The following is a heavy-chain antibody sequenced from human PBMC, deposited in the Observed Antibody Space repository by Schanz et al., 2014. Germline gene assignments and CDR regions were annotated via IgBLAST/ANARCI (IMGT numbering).Heavy chain of an antibody. CDR1: GFTFSSYG. D-gene: IGHD3-16*01. J-gene: IGHJ6*02. CDR3: AKALERHSPYYALDI. V-gene: IGHV3-33*06. Sequence: QVQLVESGGGVVQPGRSLRLSCAASGFTFSSYGMHWVRQVPGKGLEWVSVVCYDGSKTYYADSVKGRFTTSRDNSKNTLYRQMNSLRAEYTAVYYCAKALERHSPYYALDIWGQGTTVTVSS. CDR2: VCYDGSKT.